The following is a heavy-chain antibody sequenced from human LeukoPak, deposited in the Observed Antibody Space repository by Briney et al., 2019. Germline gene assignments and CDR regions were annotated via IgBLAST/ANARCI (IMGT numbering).Heavy chain of an antibody. J-gene: IGHJ4*02. CDR2: IYYSWST. Sequence: SETLSLTCTVSGGSISSYYWSWIRQPPGKGLEWIGYIYYSWSTNYNPSLKSRVTISGDTSKNQFSLKLSSVTAADTAVYYCARASYDYDSSGWVPFDYWGQGTLVTVSS. D-gene: IGHD3-22*01. CDR1: GGSISSYY. CDR3: ARASYDYDSSGWVPFDY. V-gene: IGHV4-59*08.